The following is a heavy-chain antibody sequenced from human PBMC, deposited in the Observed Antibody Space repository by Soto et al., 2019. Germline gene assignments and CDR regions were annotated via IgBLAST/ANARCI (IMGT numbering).Heavy chain of an antibody. Sequence: EVQLVESGGGLVQPGGSLRLSCAASGFTFSSYWMSWVRQAPGKGLEWVANIKQDGSENYYVDSVKGRFTISRDNAKNSLYLQMNSLRAEDTAVYYCAREAGGFYYGSGSYDAFDIWGQGTMVTVSS. D-gene: IGHD3-10*01. CDR3: AREAGGFYYGSGSYDAFDI. CDR2: IKQDGSEN. J-gene: IGHJ3*02. V-gene: IGHV3-7*04. CDR1: GFTFSSYW.